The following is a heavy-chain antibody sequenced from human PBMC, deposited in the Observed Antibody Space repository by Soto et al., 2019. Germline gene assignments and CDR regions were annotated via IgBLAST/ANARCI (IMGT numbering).Heavy chain of an antibody. Sequence: EVQMVESGGGLVQPGGSLRLSCVVSGFTFSSYSVNWVRRAPGKGLEWVAYISGSSSTKYYADSVKGRFTISRDNFKNTLFLQMDSLRDEDTAAYYCARGTEDGDDEFGFLDWTFDLWGRGTPVTVSS. V-gene: IGHV3-48*02. D-gene: IGHD3-3*01. CDR3: ARGTEDGDDEFGFLDWTFDL. J-gene: IGHJ2*01. CDR2: ISGSSSTK. CDR1: GFTFSSYS.